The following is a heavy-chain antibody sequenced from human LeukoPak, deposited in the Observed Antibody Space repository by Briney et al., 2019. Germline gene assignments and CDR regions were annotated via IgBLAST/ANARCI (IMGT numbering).Heavy chain of an antibody. CDR3: ARGPRLGYCSGGSCHGGSPF. Sequence: SETLSLTCTVSGGSISSGSYYWSWIRQPAGKGLEWIGHIYTSGSTNYNPSLKSRATISVDTSKNQFSLKLSSVTAADTAVYYCARGPRLGYCSGGSCHGGSPFWGQGTMVTVSS. CDR2: IYTSGST. V-gene: IGHV4-61*09. CDR1: GGSISSGSYY. J-gene: IGHJ3*01. D-gene: IGHD2-15*01.